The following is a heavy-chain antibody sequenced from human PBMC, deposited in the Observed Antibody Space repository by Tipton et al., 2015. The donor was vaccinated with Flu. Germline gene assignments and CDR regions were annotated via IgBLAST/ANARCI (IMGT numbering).Heavy chain of an antibody. Sequence: QLVQSGGGLIQPGGSLRLSCVASGFSVGGNFMSWVRQAPGKGLEWVSAISGGGAIRYFADSVKGRFTISRDNSKNMLYLQMNSLRPEDTAIYYCAKVIPELVAGLDYWGQGTLVTVPS. D-gene: IGHD6-19*01. V-gene: IGHV3-23*04. J-gene: IGHJ4*02. CDR3: AKVIPELVAGLDY. CDR1: GFSVGGNF. CDR2: ISGGGAIR.